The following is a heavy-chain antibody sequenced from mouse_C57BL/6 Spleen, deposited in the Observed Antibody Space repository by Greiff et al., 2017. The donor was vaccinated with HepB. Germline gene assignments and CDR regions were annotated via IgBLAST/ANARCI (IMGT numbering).Heavy chain of an antibody. CDR1: CYTFTSPW. J-gene: IGHJ3*01. CDR3: ARGTYSNSAWFAY. V-gene: IGHV1-52*01. CDR2: IDPFDIET. Sequence: VQLKEPGAELVRPGASVKLSCQASCYTFTSPWVNLVRQRPIQSLEWIGNIDPFDIETHYNQKFKDKATLTVDKSSSTAYMQLSSLTSEDSAVYYCARGTYSNSAWFAYWGQGTLVTVSA. D-gene: IGHD2-5*01.